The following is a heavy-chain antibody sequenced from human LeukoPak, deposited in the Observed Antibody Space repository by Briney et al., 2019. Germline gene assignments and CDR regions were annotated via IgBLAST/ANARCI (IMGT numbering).Heavy chain of an antibody. CDR1: GYTFTIYG. V-gene: IGHV1-18*01. CDR3: VRGTTVIDY. D-gene: IGHD4-17*01. CDR2: ISAYNGNT. J-gene: IGHJ4*02. Sequence: ASVKVSFKASGYTFTIYGISWVRQAPGQGVEWMGWISAYNGNTNYAQKLQGRVTITTDTSASTAYMELRSLRSDDTAVYYCVRGTTVIDYWGQGTLVTVSS.